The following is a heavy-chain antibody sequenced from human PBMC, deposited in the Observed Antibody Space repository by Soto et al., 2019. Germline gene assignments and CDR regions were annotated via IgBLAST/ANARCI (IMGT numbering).Heavy chain of an antibody. CDR3: ARGYSFNYKSDY. J-gene: IGHJ4*02. D-gene: IGHD5-18*01. Sequence: GASVKVSCKASGYTFTTYAMHWMRQAPGQRLEWMGWINAGNGNTKYSQKFQGRVTITRDTSANTAYMELSSLRPEDTAVYYCARGYSFNYKSDYWGQGTLVTVSS. V-gene: IGHV1-3*01. CDR2: INAGNGNT. CDR1: GYTFTTYA.